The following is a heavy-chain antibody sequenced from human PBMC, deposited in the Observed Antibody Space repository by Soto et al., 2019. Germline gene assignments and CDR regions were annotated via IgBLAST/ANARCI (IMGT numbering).Heavy chain of an antibody. D-gene: IGHD3-22*01. V-gene: IGHV1-69*01. CDR3: ASLYYYDSSGYEIYFDY. Sequence: QVQLVQSGAEVKKPGSSVKVSCKASGGTFSSYAISWVRQAPGQGLEWMGGIIPIFGTANYAQKFQGRVTITADESTSTAYMELSSLRSEDTAVYYCASLYYYDSSGYEIYFDYWGQGTLVTVSS. CDR2: IIPIFGTA. J-gene: IGHJ4*02. CDR1: GGTFSSYA.